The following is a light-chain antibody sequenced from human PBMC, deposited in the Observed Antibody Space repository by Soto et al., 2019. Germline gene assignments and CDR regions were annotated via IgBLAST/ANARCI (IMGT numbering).Light chain of an antibody. Sequence: EIVLTQSPATLSLSPGERATLSCRASQSVSSRLAWYQHKPGQAPRLLIYAACNRAPGIPARFSGSGSRTAFTFPISSLEHDDFAICYCLQRTCWGLCDFGQGTKLEMK. V-gene: IGKV3-11*01. CDR2: AAC. CDR1: QSVSSR. CDR3: LQRTCWGLCD. J-gene: IGKJ2*01.